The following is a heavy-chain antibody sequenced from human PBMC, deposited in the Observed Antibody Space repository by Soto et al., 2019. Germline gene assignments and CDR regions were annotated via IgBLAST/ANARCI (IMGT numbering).Heavy chain of an antibody. CDR1: GYTFTGYY. D-gene: IGHD1-1*01. J-gene: IGHJ5*02. CDR2: INPNSGGT. V-gene: IGHV1-2*04. Sequence: ASVKVSCKASGYTFTGYYMHWVRQAPGQGLEWMGWINPNSGGTNYAQKFQGWVTMTRDTSISTAYMELSRLSSDDTAVYYCARARYNWNDEASWFDPWGQGTLVTVSS. CDR3: ARARYNWNDEASWFDP.